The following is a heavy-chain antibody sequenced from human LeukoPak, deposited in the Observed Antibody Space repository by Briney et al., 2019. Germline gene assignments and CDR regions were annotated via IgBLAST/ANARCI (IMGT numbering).Heavy chain of an antibody. CDR3: AKDSGSGSYYDFDY. CDR2: ISGSGGST. Sequence: GGSLRLSCAASGFTFSNYAMSWVRQAPGQGLEWVSAISGSGGSTYYADSVKGRFTISRDNSKNTLYLQMNSLRAEDTAVYYCAKDSGSGSYYDFDYWGQGTLVTVSS. V-gene: IGHV3-23*01. CDR1: GFTFSNYA. J-gene: IGHJ4*02. D-gene: IGHD1-26*01.